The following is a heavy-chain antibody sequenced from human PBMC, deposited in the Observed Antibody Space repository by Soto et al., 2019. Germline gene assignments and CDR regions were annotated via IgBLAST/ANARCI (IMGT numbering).Heavy chain of an antibody. CDR1: GFTFSSYA. V-gene: IGHV3-23*01. J-gene: IGHJ1*01. D-gene: IGHD6-13*01. CDR2: ISGSGGST. Sequence: GGSLRLSCAASGFTFSSYAMSWVRQAPGKGLEWVSAISGSGGSTYYADSVKGRFTISRDNSKNTLYLQMNSLRAEDTAVYYCAKVPPMYSSSWYAYFQHWGQGTLVTVSS. CDR3: AKVPPMYSSSWYAYFQH.